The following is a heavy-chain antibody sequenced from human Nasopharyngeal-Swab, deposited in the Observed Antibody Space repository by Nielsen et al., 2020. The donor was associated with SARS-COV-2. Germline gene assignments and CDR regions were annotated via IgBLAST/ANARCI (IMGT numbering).Heavy chain of an antibody. V-gene: IGHV4-59*01. CDR2: IYYSGST. Sequence: RQAPGKGLEWIGYIYYSGSTNYNPSLKSRVTISVDTSKNQFSLKLSSVTAAGTAVYYCARVGTYYYDSSGHLNYYYYYYMDVWGKGTTVTVS. CDR3: ARVGTYYYDSSGHLNYYYYYYMDV. J-gene: IGHJ6*03. D-gene: IGHD3-22*01.